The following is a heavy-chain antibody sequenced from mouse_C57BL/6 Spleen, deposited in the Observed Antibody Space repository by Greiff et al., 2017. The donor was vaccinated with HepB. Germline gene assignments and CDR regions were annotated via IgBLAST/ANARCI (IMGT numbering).Heavy chain of an antibody. CDR2: ISSGSSTI. D-gene: IGHD4-1*01. Sequence: EVKLVESGGGLVKPGGSLKLSCAASGFTFSDYGMHWVRQAPEKGLEWVAYISSGSSTIYYADTVKGRFTISRDNAKNTLFLQMTSLRSEDTAMYYCARRLTGLPFDYWGQGTTLTVSS. CDR1: GFTFSDYG. V-gene: IGHV5-17*01. J-gene: IGHJ2*01. CDR3: ARRLTGLPFDY.